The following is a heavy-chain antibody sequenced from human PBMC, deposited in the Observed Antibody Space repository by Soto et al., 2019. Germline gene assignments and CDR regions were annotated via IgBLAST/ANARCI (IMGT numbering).Heavy chain of an antibody. Sequence: EVQLVESGGGLVQPGGSLRVSCAASGFTFSSYWMSWVRQAPGKGLEWVADIKQDGSEKYYVDSVKGRFTISRDNAKNSLSLQMNSLSAEDAAVYSCARKSGSYGGAFDYWGQGTLVTVSS. CDR3: ARKSGSYGGAFDY. J-gene: IGHJ4*02. V-gene: IGHV3-7*05. CDR1: GFTFSSYW. D-gene: IGHD1-26*01. CDR2: IKQDGSEK.